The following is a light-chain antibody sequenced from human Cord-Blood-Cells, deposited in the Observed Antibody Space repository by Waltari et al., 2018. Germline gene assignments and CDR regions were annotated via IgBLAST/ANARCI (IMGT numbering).Light chain of an antibody. J-gene: IGLJ1*01. CDR3: QVWDSSSDHRYV. CDR1: NIGSKN. CDR2: YDS. Sequence: SYVLTQPPTVSAAPVKTARTPCGGNNIGSKNVHWYQQKPGQAPVLVIYYDSDRPSVIPERFSCSNSGNTATLTISRVEAGDEADYYCQVWDSSSDHRYVFGTGTKVTVL. V-gene: IGLV3-21*04.